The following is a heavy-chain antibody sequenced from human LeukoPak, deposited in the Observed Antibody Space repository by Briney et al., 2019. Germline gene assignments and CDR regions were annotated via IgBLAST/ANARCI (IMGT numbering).Heavy chain of an antibody. D-gene: IGHD6-19*01. Sequence: GASVKVSCKVSGYTLTELSMHWVRQAPGKGLEWMGGFDPEDGETIYAQKFQGRVTMTEDTSTDTAYMELSSLRSEDTAVYYCATGVESSGWPLGDYWGQRTLVTVSS. CDR3: ATGVESSGWPLGDY. V-gene: IGHV1-24*01. CDR2: FDPEDGET. J-gene: IGHJ4*02. CDR1: GYTLTELS.